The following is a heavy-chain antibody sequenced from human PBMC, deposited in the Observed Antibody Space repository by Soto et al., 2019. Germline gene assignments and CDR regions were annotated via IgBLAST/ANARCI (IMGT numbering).Heavy chain of an antibody. CDR3: ARDEVPAANWLDR. D-gene: IGHD2-2*01. CDR2: ISGYNGNT. J-gene: IGHJ5*02. V-gene: IGHV1-18*01. CDR1: GYIFINYG. Sequence: SVKVSCKASGYIFINYGITWVRQAPGQGLEWMGWISGYNGNTKYADKLQGRVTMTTDTSTTTAYMELRSLRSDDTAGYYCARDEVPAANWLDRWGQGTLVTVSS.